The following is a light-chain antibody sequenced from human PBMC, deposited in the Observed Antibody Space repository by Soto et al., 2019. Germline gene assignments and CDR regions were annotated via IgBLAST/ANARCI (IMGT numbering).Light chain of an antibody. J-gene: IGLJ2*01. V-gene: IGLV2-8*01. CDR1: SSDVGEENY. Sequence: QSALTQPPSASGSPGQSVTITCSGTSSDVGEENYVSWYQQHPGKVPKLILYEVSKRPSGVPDRFSGSRSGNTASLTVSGPQGGGGGDFFPRLFAGPPGVFRGGTKGT. CDR2: EVS. CDR3: RLFAGPPGV.